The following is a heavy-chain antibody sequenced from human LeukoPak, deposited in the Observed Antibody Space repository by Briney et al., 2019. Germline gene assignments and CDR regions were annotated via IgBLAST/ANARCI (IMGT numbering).Heavy chain of an antibody. CDR3: ARALRGTVVGYMDV. CDR2: IWYDGSNK. J-gene: IGHJ6*03. V-gene: IGHV3-33*01. D-gene: IGHD4-23*01. CDR1: GFTFSSYS. Sequence: GGSLRLSCAASGFTFSSYSMHWVRQAPGKGLEWVAVIWYDGSNKYYADSVKGRFTISRDNSKNTLYLQMNSLRAEDTAVYYCARALRGTVVGYMDVWGKGTTVTVSS.